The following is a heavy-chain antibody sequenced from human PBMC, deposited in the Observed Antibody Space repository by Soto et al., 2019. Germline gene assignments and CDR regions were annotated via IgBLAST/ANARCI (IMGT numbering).Heavy chain of an antibody. V-gene: IGHV3-21*01. D-gene: IGHD2-2*01. CDR3: ARAPDIVVVQAARHRHYYYGMDV. J-gene: IGHJ6*02. CDR2: ISSSSSYI. Sequence: RLSCAASGFTFSSYSMNWVRQAPGKGLEWVSSISSSSSYIYYADSVKGRFTISRDNAKNSLYLQMNSLRAEDTAVYYCARAPDIVVVQAARHRHYYYGMDVWGQGTTVTVSS. CDR1: GFTFSSYS.